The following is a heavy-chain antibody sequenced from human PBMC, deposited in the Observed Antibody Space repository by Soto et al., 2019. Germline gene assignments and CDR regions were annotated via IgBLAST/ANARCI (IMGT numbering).Heavy chain of an antibody. J-gene: IGHJ4*02. Sequence: QVQLEQSGAEVEKPGSSVKVSCKPSGGTFKSYVLNWVRQAPGQGLEWMGGIIPFLGSADYAQKFPDRVTITADESTSTAYLELSSLRSEDSAVYYCAGTQFATSGYDPSGLALWGQGTLVTVSS. D-gene: IGHD5-12*01. V-gene: IGHV1-69*01. CDR3: AGTQFATSGYDPSGLAL. CDR1: GGTFKSYV. CDR2: IIPFLGSA.